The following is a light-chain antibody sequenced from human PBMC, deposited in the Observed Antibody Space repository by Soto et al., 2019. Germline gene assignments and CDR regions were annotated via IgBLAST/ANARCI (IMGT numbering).Light chain of an antibody. V-gene: IGLV1-40*01. J-gene: IGLJ3*02. Sequence: QSVLTQPPSVSGAPGQRVTISCTGSRSNIGAGYHVHWYQQLPGTAPKLLIYGNSNRPSGVPDRFSGSKSGTSASLAITGRQAEDEADDYCQSYDSSLSGAVFGGGTKLTVL. CDR3: QSYDSSLSGAV. CDR2: GNS. CDR1: RSNIGAGYH.